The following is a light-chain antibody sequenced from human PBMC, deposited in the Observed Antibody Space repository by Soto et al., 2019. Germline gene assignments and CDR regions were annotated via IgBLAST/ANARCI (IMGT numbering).Light chain of an antibody. Sequence: QSVLTQPPSASGTPGQRVTISCSGSSSNIGTNTVIWYQQLPGAAPKLRIYSDNQRPSGVPDRFSGSKSGTSASLASSGLQSEDEADYYCAAWDVSLVVFGGGTKLTVL. CDR3: AAWDVSLVV. CDR1: SSNIGTNT. V-gene: IGLV1-44*01. J-gene: IGLJ2*01. CDR2: SDN.